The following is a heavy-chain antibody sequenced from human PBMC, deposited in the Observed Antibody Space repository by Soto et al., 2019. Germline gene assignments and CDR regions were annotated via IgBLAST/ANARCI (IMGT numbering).Heavy chain of an antibody. CDR3: AREGGSGSCGYYAMDV. J-gene: IGHJ6*02. CDR2: IIPIFGTA. D-gene: IGHD3-10*01. Sequence: QVQLVQSGAEVKKPGSSVKVSCKASGGTFSSYGISWVRQAPGQGLEWMGGIIPIFGTANYAQKFQGRVPSTADESTSTAYMELGMLRSDDTDVYFCAREGGSGSCGYYAMDVWGQGTTVTVSS. CDR1: GGTFSSYG. V-gene: IGHV1-69*12.